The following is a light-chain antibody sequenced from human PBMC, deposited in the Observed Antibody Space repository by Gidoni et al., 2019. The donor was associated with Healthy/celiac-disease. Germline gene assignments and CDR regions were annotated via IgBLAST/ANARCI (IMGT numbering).Light chain of an antibody. Sequence: QSALTQPASVSGSPGQSSTISCTGTSRAVGGDNYVSWDQQHPGKPPKLLISDVSNRPSGVSNRCSGSKSGNTAAPTISGPQAEDEADYYCSSYTSSSTVVFGGGTKLTVL. CDR1: SRAVGGDNY. CDR2: DVS. CDR3: SSYTSSSTVV. V-gene: IGLV2-14*03. J-gene: IGLJ2*01.